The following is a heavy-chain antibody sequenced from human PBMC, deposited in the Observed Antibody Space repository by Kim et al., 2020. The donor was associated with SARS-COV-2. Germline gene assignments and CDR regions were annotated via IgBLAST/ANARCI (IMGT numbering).Heavy chain of an antibody. V-gene: IGHV3-23*01. Sequence: GGSLRLSCAASGFSFSSYVMTWVRQSPGKGLEWVSVISHGGSSTYYAESVQGRFTISRDNSKNTLYLQMNSLRAEDTAIYYCARRCHYGSSDYYAFDIWGQGTMVTVSS. J-gene: IGHJ3*02. CDR1: GFSFSSYV. D-gene: IGHD3-22*01. CDR2: ISHGGSST. CDR3: ARRCHYGSSDYYAFDI.